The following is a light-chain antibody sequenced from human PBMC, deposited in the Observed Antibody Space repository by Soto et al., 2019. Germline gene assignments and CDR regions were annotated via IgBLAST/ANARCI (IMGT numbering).Light chain of an antibody. CDR1: QSVSSNY. Sequence: EIELTQSPGTLSLSPGERATLSCRASQSVSSNYLAWYQQKPGQAPRLLIYGASSRATGIPDRFSGSGSGTDFTLTISRLEPEDLAVYYCQQYISSPYTFGQGTRWISN. CDR3: QQYISSPYT. V-gene: IGKV3-20*01. J-gene: IGKJ2*01. CDR2: GAS.